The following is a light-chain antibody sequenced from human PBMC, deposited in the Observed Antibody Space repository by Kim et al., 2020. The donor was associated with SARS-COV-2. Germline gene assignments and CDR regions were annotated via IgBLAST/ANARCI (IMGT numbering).Light chain of an antibody. CDR1: KLGDKY. CDR3: QAWDSSWV. J-gene: IGLJ3*02. Sequence: VSVSQGQTASITCSGEKLGDKYASWYKKKPGQSPVLVIYQDSKRPSGIPERFSGSNSGNTATLTISGTQAMDEADYYCQAWDSSWVFGGGTQLTVL. V-gene: IGLV3-1*01. CDR2: QDS.